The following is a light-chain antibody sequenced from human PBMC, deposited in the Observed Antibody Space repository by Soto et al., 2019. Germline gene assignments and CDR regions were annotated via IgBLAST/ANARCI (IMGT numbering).Light chain of an antibody. Sequence: EIVLTQSPATLSLSPGERAALSCRASQSVSNYLAWFQQKPGQAPRLLIYDASNRATGIPARFSGSGSGTDFTLTISSLEPEDFAVYYCQQRSSWPLLTFGGGTKVEI. CDR2: DAS. CDR1: QSVSNY. CDR3: QQRSSWPLLT. V-gene: IGKV3-11*01. J-gene: IGKJ4*01.